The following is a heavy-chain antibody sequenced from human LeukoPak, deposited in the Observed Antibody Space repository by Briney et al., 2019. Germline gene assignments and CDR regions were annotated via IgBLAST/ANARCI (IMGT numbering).Heavy chain of an antibody. V-gene: IGHV1-2*02. CDR3: TRGHGKSRQYLVDFDY. D-gene: IGHD6-13*01. J-gene: IGHJ4*02. CDR2: IDPNSGGT. CDR1: GYTFAGHY. Sequence: GASAKVSCKASGYTFAGHYIHWVRQTPGQGLEWMGWIDPNSGGTSYAQKFQGRVIMTRDASIRTAYLDLSSLNVDDTAVYFCTRGHGKSRQYLVDFDYWGQGTLVTVSS.